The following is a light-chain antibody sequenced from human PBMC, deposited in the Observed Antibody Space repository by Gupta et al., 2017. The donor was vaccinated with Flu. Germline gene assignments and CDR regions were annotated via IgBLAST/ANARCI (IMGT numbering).Light chain of an antibody. CDR3: QHTNNTSWT. J-gene: IGKJ1*01. Sequence: PSYLSASVGDRVTITCRARQRIIKYLNWYQQKPGKAPRLLIYNASRVKSGVPSIFSGSGSGTDFTLTISSRQPEDFADYYCQHTNNTSWTFGQGTKVEVK. V-gene: IGKV1-39*01. CDR1: QRIIKY. CDR2: NAS.